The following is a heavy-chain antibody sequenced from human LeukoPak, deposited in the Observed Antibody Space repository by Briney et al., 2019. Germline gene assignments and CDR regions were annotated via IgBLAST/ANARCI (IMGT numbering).Heavy chain of an antibody. D-gene: IGHD5-12*01. Sequence: PSETLSLTCTVSGGSISSSSYCWGWVRQPPGKGLEWIGSIYSSGSTYYNPSLKSRVTISVDTSKSQFSLKLSSVTAADTAVYYCARRVATNNYYYYYGLDVWGLGTTVTVPS. CDR2: IYSSGST. V-gene: IGHV4-39*01. CDR1: GGSISSSSYC. CDR3: ARRVATNNYYYYYGLDV. J-gene: IGHJ6*02.